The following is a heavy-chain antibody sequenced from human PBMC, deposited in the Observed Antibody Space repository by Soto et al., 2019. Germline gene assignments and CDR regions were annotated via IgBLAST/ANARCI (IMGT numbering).Heavy chain of an antibody. D-gene: IGHD3-22*01. CDR2: IYHSGST. CDR1: GGSISSGGYS. J-gene: IGHJ5*02. V-gene: IGHV4-30-2*01. CDR3: ARGLAYDSSGYYLNWFDP. Sequence: QLQLQESGSGLVKPSQTLSLTCAVSGGSISSGGYSWSWIRQPPGKGLEWIGYIYHSGSTYYNPSLKRRVTISVDRSKNQFSLKLSSVTAADTAVYYCARGLAYDSSGYYLNWFDPWGQGTLVTVSS.